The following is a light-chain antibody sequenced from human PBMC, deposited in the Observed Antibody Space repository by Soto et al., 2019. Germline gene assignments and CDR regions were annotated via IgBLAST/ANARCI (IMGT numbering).Light chain of an antibody. V-gene: IGLV2-8*01. CDR2: EGN. Sequence: QSALTQPPSASGSPGQSVTISCTGTSSDLGTHGYVSGYHQNPGKAPKLMLYEGNQRPSGVPDRFSGSKSGNTASLTGSGLQAEDEANYYCSSYAGGNNWVFGGGTQVTVL. J-gene: IGLJ3*02. CDR3: SSYAGGNNWV. CDR1: SSDLGTHGY.